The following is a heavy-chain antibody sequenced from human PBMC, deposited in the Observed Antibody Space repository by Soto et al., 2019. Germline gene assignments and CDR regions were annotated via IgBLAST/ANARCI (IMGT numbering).Heavy chain of an antibody. Sequence: SETLSLTCTVSGGSVSSGSYYWSWIRQPPGKGLERIGYIYYSGSTDYNPSLKSRVTISVDTSKNQFSLKLSSVTAADTAVYYCARVRWITMVRGVHYGMDVWGQGTTVTVSS. D-gene: IGHD3-10*01. CDR2: IYYSGST. CDR1: GGSVSSGSYY. V-gene: IGHV4-61*01. J-gene: IGHJ6*02. CDR3: ARVRWITMVRGVHYGMDV.